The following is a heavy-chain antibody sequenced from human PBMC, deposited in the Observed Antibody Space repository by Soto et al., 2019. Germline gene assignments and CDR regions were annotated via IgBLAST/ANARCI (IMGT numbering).Heavy chain of an antibody. Sequence: GGSLRLSCAASGFTFSSFWMNWVRQAPGKGLERVAKIKHDGSEKFYVNSVEGRFTISRDSTKNSLYLQMNSLRAADTAVYYCARDGTDDAFDIWGQGTMVTVSS. V-gene: IGHV3-7*03. J-gene: IGHJ3*02. CDR1: GFTFSSFW. CDR2: IKHDGSEK. CDR3: ARDGTDDAFDI.